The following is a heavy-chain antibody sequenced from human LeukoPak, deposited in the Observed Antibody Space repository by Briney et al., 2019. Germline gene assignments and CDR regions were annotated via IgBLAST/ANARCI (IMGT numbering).Heavy chain of an antibody. CDR1: GYTFTSYY. V-gene: IGHV1-46*01. J-gene: IGHJ4*02. CDR2: INPSGGST. CDR3: ATYSSGWGGGSDY. Sequence: ASVKVSRKASGYTFTSYYMHWVRQAPGQGLEWMGIINPSGGSTSYAQKFQGRVTMTRDTSTSTVYMELSSLRSEDTAVYYCATYSSGWGGGSDYWGQGTLVTVSS. D-gene: IGHD6-19*01.